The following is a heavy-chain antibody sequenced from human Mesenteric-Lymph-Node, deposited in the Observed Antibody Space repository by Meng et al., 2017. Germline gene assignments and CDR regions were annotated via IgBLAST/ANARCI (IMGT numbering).Heavy chain of an antibody. V-gene: IGHV3-33*08. CDR2: IWYDGSYN. D-gene: IGHD4-17*01. CDR1: GFTFRSFE. Sequence: GESLKISCAASGFTFRSFEMHWVRQAPGKGLEWVTVIWYDGSYNYYADSVKGRFTISRDNSMNTLYLQMNSLRAEDTAVYYCAREQNHGDPGDDALDIWGQGTMVTVSS. CDR3: AREQNHGDPGDDALDI. J-gene: IGHJ3*02.